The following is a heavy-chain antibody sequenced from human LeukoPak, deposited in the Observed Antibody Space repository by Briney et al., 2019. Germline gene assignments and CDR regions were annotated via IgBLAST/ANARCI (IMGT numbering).Heavy chain of an antibody. CDR3: ARDILGYCSSTSCSAFDY. CDR1: GFTFNSYA. Sequence: GGSLRLSCAASGFTFNSYAMSWVRQAPGKGLEWVSAISGYGGSTYYADSVKGRFTISRDNSKNTLYLQMDSLRAEDTAVYYCARDILGYCSSTSCSAFDYWGQGTLVTVSS. V-gene: IGHV3-23*01. CDR2: ISGYGGST. J-gene: IGHJ4*02. D-gene: IGHD2-2*01.